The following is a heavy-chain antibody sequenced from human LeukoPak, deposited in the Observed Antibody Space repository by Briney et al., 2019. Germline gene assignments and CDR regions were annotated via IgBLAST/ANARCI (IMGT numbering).Heavy chain of an antibody. D-gene: IGHD3-10*01. V-gene: IGHV1-69*01. CDR2: IIPIFGTA. CDR3: ARDTGYYYGSGGARFDP. Sequence: SVKVSCKASGGTFSSYAISWVRQAPGQGLEWMGGIIPIFGTANYAQKFQGRVTITADESTSTAYMELSSLRSEDTAVYYCARDTGYYYGSGGARFDPWGQGTLVTVSS. CDR1: GGTFSSYA. J-gene: IGHJ5*02.